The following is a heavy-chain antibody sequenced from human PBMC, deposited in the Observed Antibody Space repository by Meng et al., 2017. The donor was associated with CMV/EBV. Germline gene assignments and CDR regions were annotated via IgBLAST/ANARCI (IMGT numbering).Heavy chain of an antibody. CDR1: GFAFSTYA. J-gene: IGHJ4*02. D-gene: IGHD3-22*01. CDR2: IRGISGSGDTT. CDR3: AKTRDYYDTNSGYAGHRPSDY. Sequence: GGSLRLSCAASGFAFSTYAMSWVRQAPGKGLEWVSGIRGISGSGDTTYYADSVKGRFTISRDNSKNTLYLQMNSLRAEDTAVYYCAKTRDYYDTNSGYAGHRPSDYWGQGTLVTVSS. V-gene: IGHV3-23*01.